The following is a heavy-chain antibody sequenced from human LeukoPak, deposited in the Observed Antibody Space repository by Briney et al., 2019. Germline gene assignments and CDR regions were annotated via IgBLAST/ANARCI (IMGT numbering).Heavy chain of an antibody. V-gene: IGHV4-59*10. Sequence: PSETLSLTCAVYGGSFSGYYWSWIRQPAGKGLEWIGRIYTSGSTNYNPSLKSRVTMSVDTSKNQFSLKLSSVTAADTAVYYCARGVVATLRSYYYYGMDVWGQGTTVTVSS. D-gene: IGHD5-12*01. CDR2: IYTSGST. J-gene: IGHJ6*02. CDR1: GGSFSGYY. CDR3: ARGVVATLRSYYYYGMDV.